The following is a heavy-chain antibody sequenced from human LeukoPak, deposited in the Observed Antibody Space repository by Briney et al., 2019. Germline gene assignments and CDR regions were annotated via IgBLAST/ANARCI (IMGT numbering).Heavy chain of an antibody. V-gene: IGHV4-34*01. CDR2: INHRGST. D-gene: IGHD3-22*01. J-gene: IGHJ4*02. CDR3: ARTNAITMIVVAESYYFDY. CDR1: GGSFSGYY. Sequence: NPSETLSLTCAVYGGSFSGYYWSWIRQPPGKGLEWIGEINHRGSTNYNPSLKSRVTISVDTSKNQFSLKLSSVTAADTAVYYCARTNAITMIVVAESYYFDYWGQGTLVTVSS.